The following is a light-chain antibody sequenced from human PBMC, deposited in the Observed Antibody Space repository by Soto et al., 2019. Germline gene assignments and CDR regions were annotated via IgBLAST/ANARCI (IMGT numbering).Light chain of an antibody. Sequence: QSVLTQPASMSVSPGQSITISCTGTSTDVGGYDYVSWYQQHPGKVPKLMIYDVSNRPSGVSDRFSGSKSGNTASLTISGLQAEDEAAYYCSSYTSSTLVVFGGGTKVAVL. CDR3: SSYTSSTLVV. J-gene: IGLJ2*01. CDR1: STDVGGYDY. CDR2: DVS. V-gene: IGLV2-14*03.